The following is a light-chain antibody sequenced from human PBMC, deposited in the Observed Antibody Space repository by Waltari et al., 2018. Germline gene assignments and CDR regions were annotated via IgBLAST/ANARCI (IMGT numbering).Light chain of an antibody. CDR3: SAYTSSSTWV. Sequence: WYQQPPAKAAKLMSSDVSKRPSGVSNRVTGPKSDNTAPLTSSGLQAEDEADYYCSAYTSSSTWVFGGGTKLTVL. J-gene: IGLJ3*02. V-gene: IGLV2-14*04. CDR2: DVS.